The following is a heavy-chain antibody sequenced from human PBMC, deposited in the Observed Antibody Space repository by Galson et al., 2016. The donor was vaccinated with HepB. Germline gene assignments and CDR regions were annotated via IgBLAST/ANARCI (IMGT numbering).Heavy chain of an antibody. Sequence: SVKVSCKASGYSFSDYAVHWVRQAPGQRPEWMGWINTANGNTKYSQRLQGRVSVTRDTSATTVYMELSSLRSEDTAIYYCARDAQKLLCRLVYWGQGALVTGSS. CDR3: ARDAQKLLCRLVY. CDR2: INTANGNT. J-gene: IGHJ4*02. V-gene: IGHV1-3*04. CDR1: GYSFSDYA. D-gene: IGHD3-16*01.